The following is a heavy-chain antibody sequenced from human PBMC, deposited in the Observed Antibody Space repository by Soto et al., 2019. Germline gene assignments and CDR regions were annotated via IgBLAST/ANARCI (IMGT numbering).Heavy chain of an antibody. CDR2: IKPTGGVT. V-gene: IGHV1-46*01. CDR1: GFTLTNYY. CDR3: GRSLGVTGIAT. D-gene: IGHD2-21*02. J-gene: IGHJ5*02. Sequence: VQLVQSGAEVTKPGASVKVSCKASGFTLTNYYFHWVRQAPGQGLEWMGIIKPTGGVTTTAQKVSGRFTISWDTSTTTLYMELNSLRSGDTAVYYCGRSLGVTGIATWCRGTLVTVSS.